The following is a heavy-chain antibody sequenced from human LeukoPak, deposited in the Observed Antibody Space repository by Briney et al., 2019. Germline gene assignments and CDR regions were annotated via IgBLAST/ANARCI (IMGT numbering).Heavy chain of an antibody. CDR1: GYTFTSYY. J-gene: IGHJ6*02. V-gene: IGHV1-46*01. Sequence: ASVKVSCKASGYTFTSYYMHWVQQAPGQGLEWMGIINPSGGSTSYAQKFQGRVTMTRDTSTSTVYMELSSLRSEDTAVYYCARDPAIAVEVLNYGMDVWGQGTTVTVSS. CDR3: ARDPAIAVEVLNYGMDV. CDR2: INPSGGST. D-gene: IGHD6-19*01.